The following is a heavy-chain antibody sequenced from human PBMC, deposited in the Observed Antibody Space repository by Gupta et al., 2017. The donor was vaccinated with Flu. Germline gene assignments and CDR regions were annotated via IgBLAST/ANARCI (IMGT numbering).Heavy chain of an antibody. Sequence: VRQAPGKGLEWVGRARHKDNSYTTEYAASVKGRVTISRDDSKNALVRQMNSLTSEETAVYDCVRGHYIAGNDFNQDTFDYGGQGTLVTVSS. D-gene: IGHD3-10*01. J-gene: IGHJ4*02. V-gene: IGHV3-72*01. CDR3: VRGHYIAGNDFNQDTFDY. CDR2: ARHKDNSYTT.